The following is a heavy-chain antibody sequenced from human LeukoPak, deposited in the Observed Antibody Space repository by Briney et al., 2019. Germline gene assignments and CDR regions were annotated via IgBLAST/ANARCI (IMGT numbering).Heavy chain of an antibody. CDR2: MNPNSGNT. J-gene: IGHJ5*02. V-gene: IGHV1-8*03. CDR3: ARGVAAAGQSFDP. Sequence: ASVKVSCKASGYTFTSYDINWVRQATGQGLEWMGWMNPNSGNTGYAQKFQGRVTITRNTSISTAYMELSSLRSEDTAVYYCARGVAAAGQSFDPWGQGTLVTVSS. D-gene: IGHD6-13*01. CDR1: GYTFTSYD.